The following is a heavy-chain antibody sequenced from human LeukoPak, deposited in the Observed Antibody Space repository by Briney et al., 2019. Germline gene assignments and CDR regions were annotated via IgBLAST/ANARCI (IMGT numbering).Heavy chain of an antibody. J-gene: IGHJ4*02. CDR3: TRNVREFDY. V-gene: IGHV2-70*18. D-gene: IGHD3-16*01. Sequence: TLSLTCTVSGGSISSYYWSWIRQPPGKALEWLALIDWDDDKYYSTSLKTRLTISKDTSKNQVVLTMTNMDPVDTATYYCTRNVREFDYWGQGTLVTVSS. CDR2: IDWDDDK. CDR1: GGSISSYY.